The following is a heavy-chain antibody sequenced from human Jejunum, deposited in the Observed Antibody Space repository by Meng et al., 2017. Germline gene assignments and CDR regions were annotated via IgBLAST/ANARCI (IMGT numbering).Heavy chain of an antibody. Sequence: QVQLQQAGPGLVKPSQPLSLTCAISGDSVSSNRALWHWVRQSPSRGLEWLGQTYYRSEWQNHYGVSVKSRIIINADTSRNQFSLNLNSVTPEDTAVYYCTTWYGEYWGQGTLVTVSS. D-gene: IGHD3-10*01. CDR3: TTWYGEY. CDR1: GDSVSSNRAL. J-gene: IGHJ4*02. V-gene: IGHV6-1*01. CDR2: TYYRSEWQN.